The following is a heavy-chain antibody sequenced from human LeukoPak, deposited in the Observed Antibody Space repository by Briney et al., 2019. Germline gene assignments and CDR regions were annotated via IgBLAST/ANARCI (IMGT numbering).Heavy chain of an antibody. V-gene: IGHV4-39*01. Sequence: SETLSLTCTVSGGSISSYYWGWIRQPPGKGLEWIGSIYYSGSTYYNPSLKSRVTISVDTSKNQFSLKLSSVTAADTAVYYCARRDSSSVVPRWDYWGQGTLVTVSS. CDR3: ARRDSSSVVPRWDY. CDR2: IYYSGST. CDR1: GGSISSYY. J-gene: IGHJ4*02. D-gene: IGHD6-13*01.